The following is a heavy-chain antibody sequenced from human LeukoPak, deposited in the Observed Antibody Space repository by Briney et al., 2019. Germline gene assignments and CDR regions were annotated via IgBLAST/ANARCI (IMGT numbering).Heavy chain of an antibody. D-gene: IGHD7-27*01. J-gene: IGHJ6*03. V-gene: IGHV4-59*01. CDR1: GGSISSYY. CDR3: ARGTGERYYYYYMDV. CDR2: IYYSGST. Sequence: SETLSLTCTVSGGSISSYYWSWIRQPPGKGLEWIGYIYYSGSTNYNPYLKIRVTISVDTSKNQFSLNLSSVTAADTAVYYCARGTGERYYYYYMDVWGKGTTVTVSS.